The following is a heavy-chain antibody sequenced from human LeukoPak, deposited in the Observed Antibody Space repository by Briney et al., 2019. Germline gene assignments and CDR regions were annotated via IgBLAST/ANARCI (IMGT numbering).Heavy chain of an antibody. D-gene: IGHD2-15*01. V-gene: IGHV3-23*01. CDR1: GFTFSSYA. CDR3: AKLPLLVAVVAATVE. J-gene: IGHJ4*02. Sequence: GGSLRLSCAASGFTFSSYAMSWFRQAPGKGLEWVSSISGSGARTYYADSVKGRFTISRDNSKNTLHLQMNSLRAEDTAVYYCAKLPLLVAVVAATVEWGQGTLVTVSS. CDR2: ISGSGART.